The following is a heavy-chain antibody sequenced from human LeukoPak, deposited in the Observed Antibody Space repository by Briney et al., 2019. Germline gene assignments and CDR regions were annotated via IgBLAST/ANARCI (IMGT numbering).Heavy chain of an antibody. V-gene: IGHV3-23*01. D-gene: IGHD2-2*01. CDR3: ARDQGLYQLLPMAYYGMDV. CDR2: ITSSGDNT. Sequence: GGSLRLSCAASGFTFSVYAMNWVRQAPGKGLEWVSGITSSGDNTYYADSVKARFTISRDNSKNTLFLQMNSLRAEDTAVYYCARDQGLYQLLPMAYYGMDVWGQGTTVTVSS. CDR1: GFTFSVYA. J-gene: IGHJ6*02.